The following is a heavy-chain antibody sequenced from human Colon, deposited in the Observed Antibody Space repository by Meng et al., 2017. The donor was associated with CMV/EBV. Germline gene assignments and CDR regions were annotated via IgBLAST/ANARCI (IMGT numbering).Heavy chain of an antibody. CDR3: ARGQRGFTQGLKLDS. J-gene: IGHJ4*02. CDR1: GFTFSRYD. Sequence: EVQLVESGGXLAKPGGXLRLSGVVSGFTFSRYDMSWVRQAPGKGLEWVSSIGSSSSYMYYSDSVKGRFTISRDNAKNSLYLQINSLRAEDTAVYYCARGQRGFTQGLKLDSWGQGTLVTVSS. CDR2: IGSSSSYM. V-gene: IGHV3-21*02. D-gene: IGHD1-26*01.